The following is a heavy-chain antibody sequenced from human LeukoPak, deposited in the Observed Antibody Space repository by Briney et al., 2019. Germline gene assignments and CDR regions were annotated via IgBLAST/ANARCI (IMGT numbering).Heavy chain of an antibody. D-gene: IGHD3-22*01. CDR2: ISYGGNNQ. CDR1: GFTFSSYG. V-gene: IGHV3-30*03. CDR3: ARAPDSSGYYYYFDY. J-gene: IGHJ4*02. Sequence: PGGSLRLSCAASGFTFSSYGMHWVRQAPGKGLEWVAVISYGGNNQYYAESVKGRFTISRDNTKDTVYLQMNSLRPEDTAVYHCARAPDSSGYYYYFDYWGQGALVTVSS.